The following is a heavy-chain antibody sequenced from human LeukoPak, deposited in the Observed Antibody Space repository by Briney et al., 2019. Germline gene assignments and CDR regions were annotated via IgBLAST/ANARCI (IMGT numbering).Heavy chain of an antibody. CDR1: GGSISSSSYY. J-gene: IGHJ6*03. D-gene: IGHD5-18*01. CDR3: AREEMDTATYYYYMDV. Sequence: SETLSLTCTVSGGSISSSSYYWGWIRQPPGKGLEWIGSVYYGGSTYYNPSLKSRVTISVDTSKNQFSLKLSSVTAADTAVYYCAREEMDTATYYYYMDVWGKGTTVTVSS. V-gene: IGHV4-39*02. CDR2: VYYGGST.